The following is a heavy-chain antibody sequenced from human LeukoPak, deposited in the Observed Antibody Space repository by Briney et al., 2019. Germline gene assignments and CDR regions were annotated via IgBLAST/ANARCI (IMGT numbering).Heavy chain of an antibody. CDR1: GGSFSGYY. D-gene: IGHD4-17*01. Sequence: KPSETLSLTCAVYGGSFSGYYWSWIRQPPGKGLEWIGEINHSGSTNYNPSLKSRVTISVDTSKNQFSLKLSSVTAADTAVYYCASLYGDYSPFDYWGQGTLVTVSS. CDR2: INHSGST. CDR3: ASLYGDYSPFDY. V-gene: IGHV4-34*01. J-gene: IGHJ4*02.